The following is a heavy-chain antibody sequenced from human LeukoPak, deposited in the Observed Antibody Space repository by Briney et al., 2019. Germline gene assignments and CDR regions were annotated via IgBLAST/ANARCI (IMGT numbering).Heavy chain of an antibody. CDR1: GFTFSSYA. D-gene: IGHD6-19*01. CDR3: AKDGKGAPVAGTGYFDY. Sequence: GGSLRVSCAASGFTFSSYAMSWVRQAPGKGLEWVSVISGSGGNTYYADSVKRRFTISRDNSENTLYLQMNSLRAEDTAIYYCAKDGKGAPVAGTGYFDYWGQGTLVTVSS. V-gene: IGHV3-23*01. CDR2: ISGSGGNT. J-gene: IGHJ4*02.